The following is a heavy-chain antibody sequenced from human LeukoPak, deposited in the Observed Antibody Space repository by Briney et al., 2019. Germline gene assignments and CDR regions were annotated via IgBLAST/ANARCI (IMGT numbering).Heavy chain of an antibody. D-gene: IGHD6-13*01. CDR3: ARVGLAAAAALYYFDY. CDR1: GGSFSGYY. CDR2: INHSGST. Sequence: PSETLSLTCAVYGGSFSGYYWSWIRQPPGKGLEWIGEINHSGSTNYNPSLKSRVTISVDTSKNQFSLKVSSVTAADTAVYYCARVGLAAAAALYYFDYWGQGTLVTVSS. V-gene: IGHV4-34*01. J-gene: IGHJ4*02.